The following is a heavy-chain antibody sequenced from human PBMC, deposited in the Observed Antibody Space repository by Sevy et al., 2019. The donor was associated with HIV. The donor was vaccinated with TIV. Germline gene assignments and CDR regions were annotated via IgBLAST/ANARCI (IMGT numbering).Heavy chain of an antibody. V-gene: IGHV3-23*01. CDR3: AKPRYSSSWYGWFDP. CDR1: GFTFSSYA. CDR2: ISGSGGST. J-gene: IGHJ5*02. Sequence: GGSLRLSCAASGFTFSSYATSWVRQAPGKGLEWVSAISGSGGSTYYADSVKGRFTISRDNSKNTLYLQMNSLRAEDTAVYYCAKPRYSSSWYGWFDPWGQGTLVTVSS. D-gene: IGHD6-13*01.